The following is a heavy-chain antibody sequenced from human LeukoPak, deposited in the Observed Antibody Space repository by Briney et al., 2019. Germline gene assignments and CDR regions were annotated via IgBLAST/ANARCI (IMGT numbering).Heavy chain of an antibody. J-gene: IGHJ6*03. V-gene: IGHV4-38-2*01. CDR1: GYSISSGYY. CDR3: ARHLDRSMDV. CDR2: IYHSGST. Sequence: SETLSLTCAGSGYSISSGYYWGWIRQPPGQGLEWIGSIYHSGSTYYNPSLKSRVTISVDTSKNQFSLKLSSVTAADTAVYYCARHLDRSMDVWGKGTTVSVSS.